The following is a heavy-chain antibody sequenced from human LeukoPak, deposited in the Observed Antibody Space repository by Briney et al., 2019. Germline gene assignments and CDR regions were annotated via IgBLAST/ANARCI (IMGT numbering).Heavy chain of an antibody. CDR3: AKVRGGIYWANGFDY. D-gene: IGHD1-26*01. CDR2: ISGSGGST. Sequence: PGGSLRLSCAASGFTFSSYAMSWVRQAPGKGLEWVSAISGSGGSTYYADSVKGRFTISRDNSKNTLYLQMNSLRAEDTAVYYCAKVRGGIYWANGFDYWGQGTLVTVSS. CDR1: GFTFSSYA. V-gene: IGHV3-23*01. J-gene: IGHJ4*02.